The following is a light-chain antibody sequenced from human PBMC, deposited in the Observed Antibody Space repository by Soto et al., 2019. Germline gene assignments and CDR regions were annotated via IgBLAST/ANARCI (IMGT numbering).Light chain of an antibody. J-gene: IGKJ2*01. CDR3: HTYNSYSLHT. Sequence: DIQMTQSPSSLSASVGDRVTITCRASQRISYYLNWFQQKPGRAPKLLIYAASSLEAGVPSRYSGSGSGTDFTLTISSLQPDDCATYYCHTYNSYSLHTFGQGTKLEIK. CDR1: QRISYY. CDR2: AAS. V-gene: IGKV1-39*01.